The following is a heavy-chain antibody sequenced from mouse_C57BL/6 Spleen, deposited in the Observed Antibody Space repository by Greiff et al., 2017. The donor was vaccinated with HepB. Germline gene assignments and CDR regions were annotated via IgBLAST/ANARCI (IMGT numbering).Heavy chain of an antibody. V-gene: IGHV14-4*01. CDR3: TYYDYDGDY. D-gene: IGHD2-4*01. J-gene: IGHJ2*01. Sequence: EVKLVESGAELVRPGASVKLSCTASGFNIKDDYMHWVKQRPEQGLEWIGWIDPENGDTEYASKFQGKATITADTSSNTAYLQLSSLTSEDTAVYYCTYYDYDGDYWGQGTTLTVSS. CDR2: IDPENGDT. CDR1: GFNIKDDY.